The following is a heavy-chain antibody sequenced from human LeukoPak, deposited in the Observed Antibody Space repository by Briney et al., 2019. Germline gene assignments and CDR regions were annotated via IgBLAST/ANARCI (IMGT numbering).Heavy chain of an antibody. Sequence: PSETLSLTCAVYVGSFSGYYWSWIRQPPGKGLEWVGEINHSGSTNYNSSLKSRVTISVDTSKNQFSLKLSSVTAADTAVYYCARGYYGSGSHCCHMDVWGKGTTITVS. V-gene: IGHV4-34*01. CDR2: INHSGST. CDR3: ARGYYGSGSHCCHMDV. D-gene: IGHD3-10*01. CDR1: VGSFSGYY. J-gene: IGHJ6*03.